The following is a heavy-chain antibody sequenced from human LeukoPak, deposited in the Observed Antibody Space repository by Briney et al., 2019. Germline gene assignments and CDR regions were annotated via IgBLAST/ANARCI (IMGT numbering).Heavy chain of an antibody. D-gene: IGHD1-26*01. Sequence: GGSLRLSCAASGFTFSNYDMSWVRQAPGKGLEWVSSITSRGDATYYTDPVQGRFTISRDSSKNTLSLQMISLRAEDTAVYYCAKENSAYYYDHWGQGSLATVSS. CDR1: GFTFSNYD. J-gene: IGHJ4*02. V-gene: IGHV3-23*01. CDR3: AKENSAYYYDH. CDR2: ITSRGDAT.